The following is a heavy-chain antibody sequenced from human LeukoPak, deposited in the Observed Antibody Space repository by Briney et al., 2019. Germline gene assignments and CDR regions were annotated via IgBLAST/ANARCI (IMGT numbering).Heavy chain of an antibody. CDR1: GYTFTSYD. D-gene: IGHD1-26*01. J-gene: IGHJ5*02. CDR3: ARRRAVGATHNWFDP. Sequence: ASVKVSCKASGYTFTSYDINWARQATGQGLEWMGWMNPNSGNTGYAQKFQGRVTMTRNTSISTAYMELSSLRSEDTAVYYCARRRAVGATHNWFDPWGQGTLVTVSS. V-gene: IGHV1-8*01. CDR2: MNPNSGNT.